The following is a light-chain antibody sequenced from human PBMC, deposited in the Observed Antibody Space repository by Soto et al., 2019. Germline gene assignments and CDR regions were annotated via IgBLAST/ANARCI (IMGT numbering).Light chain of an antibody. V-gene: IGKV1-39*01. CDR3: QQSYPPPPA. CDR1: QSISTY. Sequence: DIQMTQSPPSLSASVGDRVTITCRASQSISTYLNWYQQKPGKAPQLLMHDATTLESGVPLRFSGSGSGTDFTLSVSLLQPEDFASYDCQQSYPPPPAFVPGTKLVIK. CDR2: DAT. J-gene: IGKJ2*01.